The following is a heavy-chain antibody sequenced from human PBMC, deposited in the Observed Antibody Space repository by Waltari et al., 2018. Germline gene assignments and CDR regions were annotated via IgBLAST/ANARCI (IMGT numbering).Heavy chain of an antibody. CDR2: VNGDGGST. D-gene: IGHD3-22*01. CDR1: GFTFSDFW. V-gene: IGHV3-74*01. Sequence: EVQLLESGGGLVQPGRSLRLSCAASGFTFSDFWMHWVRQAPGEGLVWLSRVNGDGGSTTYADSVKGRFTVSRDNARKTMFLQMTSLRAEDTAVYYCARDEDNYYDSSGYIKHWGQGALVTVSS. J-gene: IGHJ4*02. CDR3: ARDEDNYYDSSGYIKH.